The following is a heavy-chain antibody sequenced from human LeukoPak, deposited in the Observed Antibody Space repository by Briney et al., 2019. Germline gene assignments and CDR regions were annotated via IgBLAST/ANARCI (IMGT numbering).Heavy chain of an antibody. J-gene: IGHJ4*02. Sequence: GASVKVSCKASGYTFTSYGISWVRQAPGQGLEWMGWISAYNGNTNYAQKLQGRVNMTTDTSTSTAYMELRSLRSDDTAVYYCARDPPADYYDSSGSKHPTPSKLRADYWGQGTLVTVSS. CDR3: ARDPPADYYDSSGSKHPTPSKLRADY. V-gene: IGHV1-18*01. CDR2: ISAYNGNT. CDR1: GYTFTSYG. D-gene: IGHD3-22*01.